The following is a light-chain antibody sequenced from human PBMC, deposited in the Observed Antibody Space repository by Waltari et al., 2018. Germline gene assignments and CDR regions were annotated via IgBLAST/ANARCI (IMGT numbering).Light chain of an antibody. CDR2: WAS. Sequence: DIVMTQSPDSLAVSLGERATINCKSSQSVLYSSNNKNYLAWYQQKQRQPHKLLIYWASTRESGVPDRFSGSGSGTDFTLTISSLQAEDVAVYYCQQYYNIPPTFGQGTKVEIK. CDR1: QSVLYSSNNKNY. J-gene: IGKJ1*01. V-gene: IGKV4-1*01. CDR3: QQYYNIPPT.